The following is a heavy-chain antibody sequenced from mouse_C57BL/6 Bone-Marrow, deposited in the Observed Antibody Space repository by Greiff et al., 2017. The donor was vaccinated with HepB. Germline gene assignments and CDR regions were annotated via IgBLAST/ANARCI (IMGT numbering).Heavy chain of an antibody. CDR1: GYTFTTYP. V-gene: IGHV1-47*01. CDR2: FHPYNDDT. J-gene: IGHJ3*01. Sequence: QVQLQQSGAELVKPGASVKMSCKASGYTFTTYPIEWMKQNHGKSLEWIGNFHPYNDDTKYNEKFKGKATLTVEKSSSTVYLELSRLTSDDSAVYFWARREAWGNYVGGFSYWGQGTLVTVSA. D-gene: IGHD2-1*01. CDR3: ARREAWGNYVGGFSY.